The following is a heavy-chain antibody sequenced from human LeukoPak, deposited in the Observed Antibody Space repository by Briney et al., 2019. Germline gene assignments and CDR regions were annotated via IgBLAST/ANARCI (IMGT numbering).Heavy chain of an antibody. Sequence: GGSLRLSCTASGLTFSTSGFNWVRQAPGKGLEWVASIGPTGSDRYHADSIKGRFTISRDNANNFLYLQMNSLRAEDTAVYYCATETNGRHYDYWGQGPLLTVSS. D-gene: IGHD1-14*01. V-gene: IGHV3-21*06. CDR3: ATETNGRHYDY. CDR2: IGPTGSDR. CDR1: GLTFSTSG. J-gene: IGHJ4*02.